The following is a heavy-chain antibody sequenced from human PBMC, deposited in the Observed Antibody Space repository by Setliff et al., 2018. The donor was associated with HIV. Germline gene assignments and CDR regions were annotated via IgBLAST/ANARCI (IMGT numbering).Heavy chain of an antibody. CDR3: ARGGEAAGLNWFDT. V-gene: IGHV1-69*13. J-gene: IGHJ5*02. CDR1: GGTFTGYS. Sequence: SVKVSCKASGGTFTGYSITWVRQAPGKGLEWMGTIIPIFGTANYAQKFQGRVTITADESTSTAYMELNSLRSEDTAVFYCARGGEAAGLNWFDTWGQGTLVTVSS. D-gene: IGHD6-13*01. CDR2: IIPIFGTA.